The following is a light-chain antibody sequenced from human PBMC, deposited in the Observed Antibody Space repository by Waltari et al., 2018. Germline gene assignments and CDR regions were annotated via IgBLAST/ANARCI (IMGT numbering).Light chain of an antibody. CDR3: MQGTHWPYT. V-gene: IGKV2-30*01. CDR1: QSLVVSDGHTY. J-gene: IGKJ2*01. CDR2: KVS. Sequence: DAVLTQSPLSLPVTLGRPASIPCRSGQSLVVSDGHTYLNWFQQRPGQSPRRLIYKVSNRDSGVPDRFSGSASGTDFTLKISRVEAEDVGVYYCMQGTHWPYTIGQGTRLEIK.